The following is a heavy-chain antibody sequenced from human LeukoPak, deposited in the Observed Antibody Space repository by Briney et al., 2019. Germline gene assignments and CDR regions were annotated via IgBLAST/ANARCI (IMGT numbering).Heavy chain of an antibody. CDR3: ARDYCSSTSCYNNY. CDR2: ISWNSENI. D-gene: IGHD2-2*02. J-gene: IGHJ4*02. CDR1: GFSFDDYT. Sequence: PGGSLRLSCAASGFSFDDYTMHWVRQAPGKGLEWVSGISWNSENIGYADSVKGRFTISRDNAKNSLYLQMNSLRTEDTAFYCCARDYCSSTSCYNNYWGRGILVTVSS. V-gene: IGHV3-9*01.